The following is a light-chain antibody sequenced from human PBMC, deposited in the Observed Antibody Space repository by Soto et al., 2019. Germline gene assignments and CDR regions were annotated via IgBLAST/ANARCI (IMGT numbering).Light chain of an antibody. Sequence: QSVLTQPPSVSGTPGQRVTISCSGSSPNIGKNYVYWYQQFPGTAPKLLILRSSQRPSGVPDRFSGSKSGTSASLAVSGLRSEDEADYYCAAWDVSLTGVVFGGGTKLTVL. CDR2: RSS. J-gene: IGLJ2*01. V-gene: IGLV1-47*01. CDR3: AAWDVSLTGVV. CDR1: SPNIGKNY.